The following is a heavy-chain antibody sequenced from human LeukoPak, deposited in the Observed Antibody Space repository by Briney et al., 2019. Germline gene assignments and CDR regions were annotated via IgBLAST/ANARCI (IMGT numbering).Heavy chain of an antibody. CDR3: ARHGRDAYYYYYYMDV. Sequence: SETLSLTCSVSGGSIGSASYYWGWIRQPPGKGLEWIGTIYYSGGTSYNPSLKSRVTIPVDTSENQFSLKLRSVTAADTAVYYCARHGRDAYYYYYYMDVWGIGTTVTVSS. CDR1: GGSIGSASYY. V-gene: IGHV4-39*01. CDR2: IYYSGGT. J-gene: IGHJ6*03. D-gene: IGHD2-21*01.